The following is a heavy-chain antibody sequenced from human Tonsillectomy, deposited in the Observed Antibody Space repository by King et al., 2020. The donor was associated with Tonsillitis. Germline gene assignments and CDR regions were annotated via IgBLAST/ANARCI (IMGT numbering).Heavy chain of an antibody. V-gene: IGHV3-15*01. D-gene: IGHD4-17*01. J-gene: IGHJ6*02. CDR3: TTSLTTIDYGDYDYYYGMDV. Sequence: VQLVESGGGLVKPGGSLRLSCAASGFTFSNAWMSWVRQAPGKGLEWVGRIKSKTDGGTTDYAAPVKGRFTISRDDSKHTLYLQMNSLKTEDTAVYYCTTSLTTIDYGDYDYYYGMDVWGQGTTVTVSS. CDR1: GFTFSNAW. CDR2: IKSKTDGGTT.